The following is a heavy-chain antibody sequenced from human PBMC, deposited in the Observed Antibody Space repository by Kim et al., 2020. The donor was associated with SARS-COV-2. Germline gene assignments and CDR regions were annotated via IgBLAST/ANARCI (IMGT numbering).Heavy chain of an antibody. Sequence: GESLKISCKGSGYSFTSYWIGWVRQMPGKGLEWMGIIYPGDSDTRYSPSFQGQVTISADKSISTAYLQWSSLKASDTAMYYCARSQRSGYDFWSGYMVFYGMDVWGQGTTVTVSS. CDR3: ARSQRSGYDFWSGYMVFYGMDV. D-gene: IGHD3-3*01. V-gene: IGHV5-51*01. J-gene: IGHJ6*02. CDR1: GYSFTSYW. CDR2: IYPGDSDT.